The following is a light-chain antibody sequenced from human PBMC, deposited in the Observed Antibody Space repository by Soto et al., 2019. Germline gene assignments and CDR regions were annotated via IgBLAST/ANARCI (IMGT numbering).Light chain of an antibody. Sequence: LTQSPGTLSLSPGERATLSCRASQSVRSNFLAWYQQKPGQAPRLLIYGASNRATGIPDRFSGSGSGTDFTLTITRLEPEDFAMYYCQRYDSLRTFGQGTKVDIK. V-gene: IGKV3-20*01. J-gene: IGKJ1*01. CDR2: GAS. CDR1: QSVRSNF. CDR3: QRYDSLRT.